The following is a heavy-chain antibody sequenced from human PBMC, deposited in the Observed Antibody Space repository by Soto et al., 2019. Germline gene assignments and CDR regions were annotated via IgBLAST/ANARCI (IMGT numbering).Heavy chain of an antibody. Sequence: PSETLSLTCAVHGGSFSGYYWSWIRQPPGKGLEWIGEINHSGSTNYNPSLKSRVTISVDTSKNQFSLKLSSVTAADTAVYYCARGRRSGDFDYWGQGTLVTVSS. V-gene: IGHV4-34*01. CDR1: GGSFSGYY. D-gene: IGHD4-17*01. CDR2: INHSGST. CDR3: ARGRRSGDFDY. J-gene: IGHJ4*02.